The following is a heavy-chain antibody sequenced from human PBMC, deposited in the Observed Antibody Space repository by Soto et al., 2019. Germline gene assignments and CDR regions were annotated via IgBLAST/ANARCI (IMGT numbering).Heavy chain of an antibody. D-gene: IGHD2-21*01. CDR3: ARDRRNSGVPFDT. J-gene: IGHJ4*02. Sequence: QVQLQESGPGLVKPSGTLSLTCDVFGASITSSNWWSWVRQSPGGGLEWIGEVFHGGSTNYNPSLKSRVTVSVDKSKNQFSLILTSLTAADAAVYYCARDRRNSGVPFDTWGQGIRVTVSS. CDR1: GASITSSNW. CDR2: VFHGGST. V-gene: IGHV4-4*02.